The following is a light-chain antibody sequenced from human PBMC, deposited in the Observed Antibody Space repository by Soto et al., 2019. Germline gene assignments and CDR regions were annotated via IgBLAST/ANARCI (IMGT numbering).Light chain of an antibody. CDR2: RNN. J-gene: IGLJ1*01. CDR1: SSNIVSNY. CDR3: AAWDDSLSGRV. Sequence: QSVLTQPPSASGTPWQRVTISCSGSSSNIVSNYVYWYQQLPGTAPKLLIYRNNQRPSGVPDRFSGSKSGTSASLAISGLRSEDEADYYCAAWDDSLSGRVFGPGTKVTVL. V-gene: IGLV1-47*01.